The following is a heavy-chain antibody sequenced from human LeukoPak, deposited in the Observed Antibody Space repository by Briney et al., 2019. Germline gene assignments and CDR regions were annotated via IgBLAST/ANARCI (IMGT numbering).Heavy chain of an antibody. Sequence: GESLKISCKGSGYTFSIYWIGWVRQMPGKGLEWMGIIYPSDSDIRYSPSFQGQVTISADKSISPAYLQWSSLKASDTAMYYCARHIQGYSVDYWGQGTLVTVSS. J-gene: IGHJ4*02. V-gene: IGHV5-51*01. CDR2: IYPSDSDI. CDR3: ARHIQGYSVDY. D-gene: IGHD5-12*01. CDR1: GYTFSIYW.